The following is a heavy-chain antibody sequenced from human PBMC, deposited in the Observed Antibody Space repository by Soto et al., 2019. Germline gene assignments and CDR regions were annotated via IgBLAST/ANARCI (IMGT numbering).Heavy chain of an antibody. V-gene: IGHV3-30-3*01. Sequence: GGSLRLSCAASGATFSSYAMHWVRQAPGKGLEWVAVISYDGSKKHYADPVKGRFTISRDNSKNTLYREMNSLRAEDTALYYCARDRGSATTRYCYGMDVWGQGTTVTVSS. J-gene: IGHJ6*02. CDR1: GATFSSYA. D-gene: IGHD1-7*01. CDR3: ARDRGSATTRYCYGMDV. CDR2: ISYDGSKK.